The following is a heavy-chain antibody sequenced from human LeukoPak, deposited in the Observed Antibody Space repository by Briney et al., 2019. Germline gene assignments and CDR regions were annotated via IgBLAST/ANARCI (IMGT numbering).Heavy chain of an antibody. CDR3: AKDAQRGFDYSHSLDK. V-gene: IGHV3-33*06. D-gene: IGHD4-11*01. CDR1: GFTFSHYG. J-gene: IGHJ4*02. Sequence: PGGSLRLSCATSGFTFSHYGMPWFRQAPGKGLEWVAVIWSDGTNTYYGDPVKGRFNFSRDNFQRTVYPQMNSLRAEDTAVYYCAKDAQRGFDYSHSLDKWGQGTPVTVSS. CDR2: IWSDGTNT.